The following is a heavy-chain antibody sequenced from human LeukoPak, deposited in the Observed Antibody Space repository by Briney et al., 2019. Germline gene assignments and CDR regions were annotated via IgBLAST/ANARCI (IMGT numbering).Heavy chain of an antibody. V-gene: IGHV4-59*01. J-gene: IGHJ5*02. CDR3: ARQVRGVIITTERITHNWFDP. D-gene: IGHD3-10*01. CDR2: IYYSGST. Sequence: SETLSLTCTVSGGSLSSYYWSWIRQPPGKGLEWSGYIYYSGSTNYNPSLKSRGTISVDTSKNQFSLKLSSVTAADTAVYYCARQVRGVIITTERITHNWFDPWGQGTLVSVSS. CDR1: GGSLSSYY.